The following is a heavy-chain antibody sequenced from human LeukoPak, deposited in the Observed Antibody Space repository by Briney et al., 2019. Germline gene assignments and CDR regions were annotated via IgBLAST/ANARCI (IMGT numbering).Heavy chain of an antibody. Sequence: GGSLRLSCAVSGITLSNYGMSWVRQAPGKGLEWVAGLSGSGGGTNYADSVKGRFTISRDNSRNTLYLQMNSLRAEDTAVYFCAKRGVVIRVFLVGFHKEASYFDSWGQGALVSVSS. V-gene: IGHV3-23*01. CDR2: LSGSGGGT. CDR3: AKRGVVIRVFLVGFHKEASYFDS. D-gene: IGHD3-10*01. J-gene: IGHJ4*02. CDR1: GITLSNYG.